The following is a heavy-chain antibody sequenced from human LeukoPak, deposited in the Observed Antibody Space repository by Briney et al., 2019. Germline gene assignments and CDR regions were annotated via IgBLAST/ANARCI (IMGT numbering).Heavy chain of an antibody. CDR2: IYYSGST. CDR3: ARDSHDSSGYYHDQFDY. D-gene: IGHD3-22*01. CDR1: GGSISSYY. V-gene: IGHV4-59*01. Sequence: KPSETLSLTCTVSGGSISSYYWSWIRQPPGKGLEWIGYIYYSGSTNYNPSLKSRVTISVDTSKNQFSLKLSSVTAADTAVYYCARDSHDSSGYYHDQFDYWGQGTLVTVSS. J-gene: IGHJ4*02.